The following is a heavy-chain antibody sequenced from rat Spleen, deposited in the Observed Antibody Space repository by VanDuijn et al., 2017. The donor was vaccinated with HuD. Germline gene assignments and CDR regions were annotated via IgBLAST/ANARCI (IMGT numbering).Heavy chain of an antibody. J-gene: IGHJ4*01. D-gene: IGHD1-6*01. CDR2: ISTGGDNT. CDR1: GFTFNKYD. V-gene: IGHV5S13*01. CDR3: ASLMYTPDYLGVMDA. Sequence: EVQLVESGGGSVQPGRSLKLSCAASGFTFNKYDMAWVRQAPTKGLEWIASISTGGDNTYFRDSVKGRFTLSRDNAKNTQSLQMDSLRSEATATYYCASLMYTPDYLGVMDAWGQGASVTVSS.